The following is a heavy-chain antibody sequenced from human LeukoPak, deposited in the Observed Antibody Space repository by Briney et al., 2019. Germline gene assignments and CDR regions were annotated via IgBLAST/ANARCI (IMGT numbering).Heavy chain of an antibody. D-gene: IGHD2-2*01. Sequence: PGGSLRLSCAASGFTFSSYAMHWVRRAPGKGLEWVAVISYDGSNKYYADSVKGRFTISRDNSKNTLYLQMNSLRAEDTAVYYCARWDTVVVPAVPFDYWGQGTLVTVSS. CDR1: GFTFSSYA. CDR2: ISYDGSNK. CDR3: ARWDTVVVPAVPFDY. J-gene: IGHJ4*02. V-gene: IGHV3-30-3*01.